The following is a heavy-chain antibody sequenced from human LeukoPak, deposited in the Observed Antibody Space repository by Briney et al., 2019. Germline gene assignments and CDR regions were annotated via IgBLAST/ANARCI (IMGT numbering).Heavy chain of an antibody. V-gene: IGHV1-2*02. CDR1: GYTFTGYY. Sequence: ASVKVSCKASGYTFTGYYIHWVRQAPGQGLEWMGWINPNSGGTNYAQKFQGRVTMTRDTSISTAYMELSRLRSDDTAVYYCARVHYYGSGSYYRGSGFDPWGQGTLVTVSS. J-gene: IGHJ5*02. CDR2: INPNSGGT. CDR3: ARVHYYGSGSYYRGSGFDP. D-gene: IGHD3-10*01.